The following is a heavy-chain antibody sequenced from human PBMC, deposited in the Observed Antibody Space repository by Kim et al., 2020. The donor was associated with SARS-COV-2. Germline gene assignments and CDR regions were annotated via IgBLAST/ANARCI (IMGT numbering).Heavy chain of an antibody. Sequence: GGSLRLSCAASGFTFSSYVMHWVLQATGKGLEWVSAIGTAGDTYYPGSVKGRFTISRENAKNSLYLQMNSLRAGDTAVYYCARAKLGYCSSTSCYHYYYYYGMDVWGQGTTVTVSS. J-gene: IGHJ6*02. CDR3: ARAKLGYCSSTSCYHYYYYYGMDV. V-gene: IGHV3-13*04. CDR1: GFTFSSYV. CDR2: IGTAGDT. D-gene: IGHD2-2*01.